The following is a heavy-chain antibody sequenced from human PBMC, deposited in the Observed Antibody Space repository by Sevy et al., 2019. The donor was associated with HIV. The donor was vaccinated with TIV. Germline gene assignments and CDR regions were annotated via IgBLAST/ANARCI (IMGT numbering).Heavy chain of an antibody. D-gene: IGHD4-17*01. Sequence: GESLKISCTASGFILGYYAMHWVRQAPGKGLEWVAVSSYDGGNIYYAGSVQGRFTVSRDNSKNTLYLQMNSLRPEDTAMYYCARDFYEFGDPRGLDYWGQGVLVTVSS. J-gene: IGHJ4*02. CDR1: GFILGYYA. CDR2: SSYDGGNI. CDR3: ARDFYEFGDPRGLDY. V-gene: IGHV3-30-3*01.